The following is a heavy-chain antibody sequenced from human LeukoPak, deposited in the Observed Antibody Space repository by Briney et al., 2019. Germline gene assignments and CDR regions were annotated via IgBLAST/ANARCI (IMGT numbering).Heavy chain of an antibody. Sequence: GESLKISCKGSGYSFTSYWIGWVRQMPGKGLEWMGIIYPGDSDTRYSPSVQGQVTISADKSISTAYPQWSRLKASDTAMYYCARSRDAEMAIDYWRQGTMVTVPS. D-gene: IGHD5-24*01. J-gene: IGHJ4*02. CDR3: ARSRDAEMAIDY. CDR1: GYSFTSYW. V-gene: IGHV5-51*01. CDR2: IYPGDSDT.